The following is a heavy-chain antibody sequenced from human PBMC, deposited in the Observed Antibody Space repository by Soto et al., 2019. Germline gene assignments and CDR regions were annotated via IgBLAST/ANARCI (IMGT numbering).Heavy chain of an antibody. J-gene: IGHJ5*02. CDR1: GGSISSGGYS. V-gene: IGHV4-30-2*01. CDR2: IYHSGST. CDR3: ARSRDEFDP. Sequence: TLSLTCAVSGGSISSGGYSWSWIRQPPGKGLEWIGYIYHSGSTYYNPSLKSRVTISVDRSKNQFSLKLSSVTAADTAVYYCARSRDEFDPWGQGTLVTVSS.